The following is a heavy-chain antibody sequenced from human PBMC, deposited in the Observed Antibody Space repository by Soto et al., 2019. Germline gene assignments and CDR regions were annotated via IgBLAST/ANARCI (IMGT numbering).Heavy chain of an antibody. Sequence: AGSLRLSWGASRFTFRSYAMSWVRQAPGKGLEWVSGINPSGGSTFYADSVGGRFTISRDNAKNTLYLQMNSLRVDDTAKYYCVKEWTPRRAFDYWGQGTPVTVSS. CDR1: RFTFRSYA. CDR2: INPSGGST. CDR3: VKEWTPRRAFDY. V-gene: IGHV3-23*01. J-gene: IGHJ4*02. D-gene: IGHD5-12*01.